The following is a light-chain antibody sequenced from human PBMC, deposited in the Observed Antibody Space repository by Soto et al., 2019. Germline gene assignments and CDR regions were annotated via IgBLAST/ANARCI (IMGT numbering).Light chain of an antibody. CDR3: HQYSSYPLT. J-gene: IGKJ4*02. V-gene: IGKV1D-16*01. CDR1: QGISSW. CDR2: AAS. Sequence: DIQMTQSPSSLSASVGDRVTITCRASQGISSWLAWYQQKPEKAPKSLIYAASNLQSGVPSRFSGSGSGTDFNLTISSLQPEDFATYYCHQYSSYPLTFGGGTKVEIK.